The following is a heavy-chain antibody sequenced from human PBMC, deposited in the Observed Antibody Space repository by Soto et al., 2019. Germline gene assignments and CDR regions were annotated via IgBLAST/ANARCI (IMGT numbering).Heavy chain of an antibody. CDR3: ARDLDVVAPSYPDY. J-gene: IGHJ4*02. V-gene: IGHV1-18*01. D-gene: IGHD2-2*01. CDR2: ISAYNGNT. CDR1: GYTFTSYG. Sequence: GAPAKVSCKASGYTFTSYGISWARQAPGQGLEWMGWISAYNGNTNYAQKLQGRVTMTTDTSTSTAYMELRSLRSDDTAVYYCARDLDVVAPSYPDYWGQGTLVTVSS.